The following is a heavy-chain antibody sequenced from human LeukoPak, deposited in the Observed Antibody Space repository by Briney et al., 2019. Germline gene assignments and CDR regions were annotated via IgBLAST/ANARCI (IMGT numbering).Heavy chain of an antibody. Sequence: PSETLSLTCTVSGGSITSYYWSWIRQPPGKGLEWVGYISYSGSTSYNPSLKSRVTISADTSKNQFSLNLSSVTAADTAVYYCARDFLGYYDILTGYYTTPRGYFDYWGQGTLVTVSS. CDR1: GGSITSYY. CDR2: ISYSGST. CDR3: ARDFLGYYDILTGYYTTPRGYFDY. V-gene: IGHV4-59*12. D-gene: IGHD3-9*01. J-gene: IGHJ4*02.